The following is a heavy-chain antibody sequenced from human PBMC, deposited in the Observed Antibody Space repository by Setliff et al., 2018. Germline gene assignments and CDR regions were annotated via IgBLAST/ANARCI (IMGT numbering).Heavy chain of an antibody. D-gene: IGHD3-3*01. CDR1: GGSISSGSYY. V-gene: IGHV4-61*09. CDR3: ARMSGFQYIDV. Sequence: SETLSLTCTVSGGSISSGSYYWSWIRQPAGKGLEWIGQIYTSWSTNYNPSFNSRVTISLDTSKNQFSLSLKTVTAADTAVYYCARMSGFQYIDVWGKGTTVTVSS. J-gene: IGHJ6*03. CDR2: IYTSWST.